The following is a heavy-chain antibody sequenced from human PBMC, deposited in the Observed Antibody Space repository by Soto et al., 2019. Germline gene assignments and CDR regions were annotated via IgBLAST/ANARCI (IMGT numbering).Heavy chain of an antibody. CDR1: GYTFTSYD. J-gene: IGHJ6*02. Sequence: QVQLVQSGAEVKKPGASVKVSCKASGYTFTSYDIKWVRQATGQGLAWMGWMKPISGNTGYAQKFQGRVTMTRNTSISTAYMELSSLRSEDTSVYYSARGGLQLLLHFSFLDYYGMDVWGQGTTVTVSS. CDR3: ARGGLQLLLHFSFLDYYGMDV. D-gene: IGHD5-18*01. V-gene: IGHV1-8*01. CDR2: MKPISGNT.